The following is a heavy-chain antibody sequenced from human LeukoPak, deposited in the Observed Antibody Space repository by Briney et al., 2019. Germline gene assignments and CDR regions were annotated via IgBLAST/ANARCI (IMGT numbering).Heavy chain of an antibody. V-gene: IGHV3-30*02. Sequence: GGSLRLSCAASGFTFSSYGMHWVRQAPGKGLEWVAFIRYDGSNKYYADSVKGRFTISRDNSKNTLYLQMNSLRAEDTAVYYCAKAVASSATWFDPWGQGTLVTVSS. D-gene: IGHD6-25*01. CDR1: GFTFSSYG. J-gene: IGHJ5*02. CDR2: IRYDGSNK. CDR3: AKAVASSATWFDP.